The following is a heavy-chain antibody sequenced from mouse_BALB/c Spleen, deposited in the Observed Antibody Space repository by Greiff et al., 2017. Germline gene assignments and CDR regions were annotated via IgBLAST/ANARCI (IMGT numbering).Heavy chain of an antibody. D-gene: IGHD1-1*01. CDR1: GFSLTSYG. J-gene: IGHJ4*01. CDR3: ARDPHYYGSSLYAMDY. CDR2: IWAGGST. Sequence: VQGVESGPGLVAPSQSLSITCTVSGFSLTSYGVHWVRQPPGKGLEWLGVIWAGGSTNYNSALMSRLSISKDNSKSQVFLKMNSLQTDDTAMYYCARDPHYYGSSLYAMDYWGQGTSVTVSS. V-gene: IGHV2-9*02.